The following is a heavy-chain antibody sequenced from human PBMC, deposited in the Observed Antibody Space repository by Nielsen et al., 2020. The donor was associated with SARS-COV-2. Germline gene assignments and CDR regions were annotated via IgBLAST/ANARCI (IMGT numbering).Heavy chain of an antibody. CDR2: ISGSGGST. Sequence: GESLKISCAASGFTFSSYAMSWVRQAPGKGLEWVSAISGSGGSTYYADSVKGRFTISRDNSRNTLYLQMKRLRAEDTAVYFCAKDDVVRGDAYDIWGQGTVVTVSS. CDR3: AKDDVVRGDAYDI. D-gene: IGHD3-10*01. J-gene: IGHJ3*02. CDR1: GFTFSSYA. V-gene: IGHV3-23*01.